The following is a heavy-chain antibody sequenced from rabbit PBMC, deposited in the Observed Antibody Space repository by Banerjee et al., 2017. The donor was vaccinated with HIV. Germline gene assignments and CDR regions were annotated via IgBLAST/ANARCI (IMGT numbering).Heavy chain of an antibody. J-gene: IGHJ4*01. V-gene: IGHV1S45*01. CDR2: IFTASAGT. D-gene: IGHD4-1*01. CDR3: ARDLAGVIGWNFNL. Sequence: QEQLEESGGGLVKPEGSLKLSCTVSGFTLSSYVMCWVRQAPGKGLEWIACIFTASAGTSYANWAKGRFTISKTSSTTVTLQMTSLTAADTATYFCARDLAGVIGWNFNLWGQGTLVTVS. CDR1: GFTLSSYV.